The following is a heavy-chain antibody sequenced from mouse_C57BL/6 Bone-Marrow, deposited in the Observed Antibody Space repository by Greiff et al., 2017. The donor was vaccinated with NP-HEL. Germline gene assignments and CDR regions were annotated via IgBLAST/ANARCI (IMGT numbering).Heavy chain of an antibody. CDR2: IDPSDSYT. J-gene: IGHJ1*03. D-gene: IGHD1-1*01. V-gene: IGHV1-50*01. CDR1: GYTFTSYW. CDR3: ARDGYYYGSSLYWYFDV. Sequence: QVHVKQPGAELVKPGASVKLSCKASGYTFTSYWMQWVKQRPGQGLEWIGEIDPSDSYTNYNQKFKGKATLTVDTSSSTAYMQLSSLTSEDSAVYYCARDGYYYGSSLYWYFDVWGTGTTVTVSS.